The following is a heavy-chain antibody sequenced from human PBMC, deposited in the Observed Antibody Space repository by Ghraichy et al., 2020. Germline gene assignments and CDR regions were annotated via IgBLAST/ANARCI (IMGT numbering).Heavy chain of an antibody. J-gene: IGHJ4*02. CDR3: ARGPDYYGSGSDY. D-gene: IGHD3-10*01. Sequence: GGSLRLSCAASGFTFSAYWMHWVRHAPGKGLVWVSRINRDGSSTSYADSVKGRFTTSRDNAKNTLYLQMNSLRAEDTAVYYCARGPDYYGSGSDYWGQGILVTVSS. V-gene: IGHV3-74*01. CDR2: INRDGSST. CDR1: GFTFSAYW.